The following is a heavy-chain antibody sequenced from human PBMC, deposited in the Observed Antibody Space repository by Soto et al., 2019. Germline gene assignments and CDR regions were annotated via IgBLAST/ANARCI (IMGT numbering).Heavy chain of an antibody. D-gene: IGHD3-22*01. Sequence: XVSLRLSCAGSGFIFSNSAFHWVRQAPGKGLEWVALISYDGNNKYYADSVKGRFTISRDNSKNTLYLQMHSLRADDTAVYYCAREVASYDRSGFFDYWGQGALVTVSS. CDR3: AREVASYDRSGFFDY. CDR1: GFIFSNSA. V-gene: IGHV3-30-3*01. J-gene: IGHJ4*02. CDR2: ISYDGNNK.